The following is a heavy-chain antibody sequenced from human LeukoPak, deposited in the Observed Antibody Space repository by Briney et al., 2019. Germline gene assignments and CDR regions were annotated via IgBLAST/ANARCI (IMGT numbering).Heavy chain of an antibody. D-gene: IGHD3-10*01. V-gene: IGHV4-61*02. CDR3: AREGDLYGSGSYFS. Sequence: SETLSRTCTVSGGSISSSSYYWSWIRQPAGKGLEWIGRIYTSGSTNYNPSLKSRVTISVDTSKNQFSLKLSSVTAADTAVYYCAREGDLYGSGSYFSWGQGTLVTVSS. J-gene: IGHJ5*02. CDR2: IYTSGST. CDR1: GGSISSSSYY.